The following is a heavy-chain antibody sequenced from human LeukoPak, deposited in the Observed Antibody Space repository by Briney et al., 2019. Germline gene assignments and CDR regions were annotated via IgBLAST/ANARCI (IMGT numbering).Heavy chain of an antibody. Sequence: SVKVSCKASGGTFSSYAISWVRQAPGQGLEWMGRIIPILGIANYAQKFQGRVTITADKSTSTAYMELSSLRSEDTAVYYCARRVYDSSGWAYYYGMDVWGRGTTVTVSS. V-gene: IGHV1-69*04. CDR1: GGTFSSYA. J-gene: IGHJ6*02. D-gene: IGHD3-22*01. CDR3: ARRVYDSSGWAYYYGMDV. CDR2: IIPILGIA.